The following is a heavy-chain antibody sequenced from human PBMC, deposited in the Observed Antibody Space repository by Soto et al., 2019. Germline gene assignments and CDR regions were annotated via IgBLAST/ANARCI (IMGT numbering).Heavy chain of an antibody. CDR3: ATDGVRASPGDAFDI. J-gene: IGHJ3*02. Sequence: EVQLVESGGGLVQPGGSLRLSCAASGFTFNKYSMNWVRQAPGKGRYWISYIGGRDGTIVYADSVKGRFPISRDDAKTSLYLQMTSLRDEDTATYYCATDGVRASPGDAFDIWGQGTTVIVSS. CDR1: GFTFNKYS. D-gene: IGHD1-26*01. CDR2: IGGRDGTI. V-gene: IGHV3-48*02.